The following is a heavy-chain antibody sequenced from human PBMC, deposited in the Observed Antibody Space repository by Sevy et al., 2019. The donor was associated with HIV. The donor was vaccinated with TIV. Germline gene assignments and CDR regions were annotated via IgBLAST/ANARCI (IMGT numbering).Heavy chain of an antibody. CDR3: ARAMVEAGTYFDY. Sequence: GGSLRLSCAASGFTFSSYAMHWVRQAPGKGLEWVAVISYDGSNKYYADSVKGRFTISRDNSKNTLYLQMNSLRAEDTAMYYCARAMVEAGTYFDYWGQGTLVTVSS. CDR1: GFTFSSYA. V-gene: IGHV3-30-3*01. CDR2: ISYDGSNK. D-gene: IGHD6-19*01. J-gene: IGHJ4*02.